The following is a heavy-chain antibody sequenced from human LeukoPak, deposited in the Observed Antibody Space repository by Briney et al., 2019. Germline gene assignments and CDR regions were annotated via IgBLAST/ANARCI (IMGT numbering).Heavy chain of an antibody. J-gene: IGHJ4*02. D-gene: IGHD2-15*01. Sequence: ASVKVSCKASGYTFTGYYMHWVRQAPGQGLEWMGWINPSSGGTNNAQKFQGRLTITRDTSINTAYMELSRLRSHDTAVYYCARASVGYCSGGSCYPGVYWGQGTLVTVSS. CDR3: ARASVGYCSGGSCYPGVY. CDR1: GYTFTGYY. V-gene: IGHV1-2*02. CDR2: INPSSGGT.